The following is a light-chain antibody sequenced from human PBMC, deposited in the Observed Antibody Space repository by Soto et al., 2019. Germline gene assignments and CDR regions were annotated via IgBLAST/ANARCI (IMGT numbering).Light chain of an antibody. V-gene: IGKV3-15*01. Sequence: EVVMTQSPATLSVSPGERVTLSCRASESVHRNLAWYQQKPGQGPSLLIYYASTSATGGPDRFTGSGSGTEFTLTISSLQSEDFGVYHCQHYSNWPPTFGPGTKVEIK. J-gene: IGKJ3*01. CDR1: ESVHRN. CDR2: YAS. CDR3: QHYSNWPPT.